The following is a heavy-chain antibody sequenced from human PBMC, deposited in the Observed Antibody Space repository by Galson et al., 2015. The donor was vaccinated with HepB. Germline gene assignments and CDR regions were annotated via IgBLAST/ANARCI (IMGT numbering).Heavy chain of an antibody. CDR3: ARDAAASPFTYFDY. CDR1: GSTFSDYA. CDR2: ITNDENHE. Sequence: SLRLSCAASGSTFSDYAMYWVRQAPGKGLEWVAVITNDENHEYYEDAVMGRFTISRDNSKSTLYLQMNTLRDEDTAIYYCARDAAASPFTYFDYWGQGILVTVSS. J-gene: IGHJ4*02. V-gene: IGHV3-30-3*01. D-gene: IGHD2-15*01.